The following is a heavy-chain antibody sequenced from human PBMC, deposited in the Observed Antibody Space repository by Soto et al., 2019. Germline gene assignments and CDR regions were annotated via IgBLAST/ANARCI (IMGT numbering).Heavy chain of an antibody. V-gene: IGHV1-24*01. Sequence: QVKLVQSGAEVKKPGASVKVSCKVSGYTLTELSMHGVRQAPGKGLEWMGGIDPEDGEKIYAQKFQGRVTMTEDTSTDTAYMELSSMRSHDTALYYCAKCSIMITYGRVIQEFDYWRQGNHVKGSS. CDR2: IDPEDGEK. CDR1: GYTLTELS. D-gene: IGHD3-16*01. CDR3: AKCSIMITYGRVIQEFDY. J-gene: IGHJ4*02.